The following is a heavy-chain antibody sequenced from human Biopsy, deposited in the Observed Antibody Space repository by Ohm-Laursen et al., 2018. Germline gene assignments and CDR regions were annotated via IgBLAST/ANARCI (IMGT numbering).Heavy chain of an antibody. Sequence: TLSLTCTVSGGSISSDYWSWIRQTPGKGLEWIGYIYYTWSTNYNPSLKSRGTISVATSKNQFHFRLNLVSAADTAVYYCAKETNSPGWPHYYPYGMDVWGQGTTVTVSS. D-gene: IGHD3-22*01. J-gene: IGHJ6*02. CDR2: IYYTWST. V-gene: IGHV4-59*01. CDR1: GGSISSDY. CDR3: AKETNSPGWPHYYPYGMDV.